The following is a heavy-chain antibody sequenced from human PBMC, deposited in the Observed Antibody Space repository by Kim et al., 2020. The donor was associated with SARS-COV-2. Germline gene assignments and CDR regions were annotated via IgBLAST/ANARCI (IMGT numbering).Heavy chain of an antibody. D-gene: IGHD3-10*01. CDR3: ARGTWFGESGSMGV. CDR2: IYFSGSS. V-gene: IGHV4-39*07. J-gene: IGHJ6*02. Sequence: SETLSLTCSVSGVFVTSPHYYWAWIRQSPGKGLEWVGGIYFSGSSYYPPSLRSRVSMSLDTSKNQFSLNLNSVTAADTAVYYCARGTWFGESGSMGVWG. CDR1: GVFVTSPHYY.